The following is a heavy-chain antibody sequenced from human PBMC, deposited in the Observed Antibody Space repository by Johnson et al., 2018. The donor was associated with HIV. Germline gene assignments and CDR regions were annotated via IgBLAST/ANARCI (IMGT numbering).Heavy chain of an antibody. J-gene: IGHJ3*02. Sequence: EVQLVESGGGLVQPGGSLRLSCAASGFTFSSYWMSWVRQAPGKGLEWVPGKGLEWVANITQDGGEKYYVDSVTGRFTISRDNAKNSLYLQMNSLSAEDTAVYYCARGMSSGPWAGGDAFDIWGQGTMVTVSS. V-gene: IGHV3-7*01. CDR2: ITQDGGEK. CDR3: ARGMSSGPWAGGDAFDI. D-gene: IGHD3-22*01. CDR1: GFTFSSYW.